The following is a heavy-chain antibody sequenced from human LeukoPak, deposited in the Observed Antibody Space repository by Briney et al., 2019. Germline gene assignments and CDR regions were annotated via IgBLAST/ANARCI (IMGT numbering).Heavy chain of an antibody. D-gene: IGHD3-3*01. J-gene: IGHJ4*02. V-gene: IGHV3-74*01. CDR3: AREATWGEWYFDH. CDR1: GFTFSRYW. CDR2: INSDAGST. Sequence: GGSLRLSCAASGFTFSRYWMHWVRQAPGKGLVWVSRINSDAGSTNYADPVKGRFTVSRDNSKSTLYLQMNGLSVEDTAIYYCAREATWGEWYFDHWGQGTPVTVSS.